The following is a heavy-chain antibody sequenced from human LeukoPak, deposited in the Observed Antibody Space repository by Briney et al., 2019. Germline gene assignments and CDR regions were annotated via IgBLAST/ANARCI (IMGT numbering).Heavy chain of an antibody. CDR3: ARGGDLSPSYGSGSYYNGLYYGMDV. CDR2: IYTSGST. V-gene: IGHV4-4*07. D-gene: IGHD3-10*01. J-gene: IGHJ6*02. CDR1: GGSISSYY. Sequence: SETLSLTCTVSGGSISSYYWSWIRQPAGKGLEWIGRIYTSGSTNYNPSLKSRVTMSVDTSKNQFSLKLSSVTAADTAVYYCARGGDLSPSYGSGSYYNGLYYGMDVWGQGTTVTVSS.